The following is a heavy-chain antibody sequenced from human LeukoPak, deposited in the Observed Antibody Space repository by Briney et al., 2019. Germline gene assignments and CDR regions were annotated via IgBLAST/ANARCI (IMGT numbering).Heavy chain of an antibody. D-gene: IGHD3-10*01. V-gene: IGHV3-15*01. CDR1: GFSFTNTW. Sequence: PGGSLRLSCEASGFSFTNTWMSWVRQAPGKGLEWVGRVKRKADDGTTDYAAPVQGRFTISRDDSKNTLSLQMNSLKTEDTAVYYCATEGGSGSYYGDDAFDMWGQGTMVTVSS. CDR3: ATEGGSGSYYGDDAFDM. J-gene: IGHJ3*02. CDR2: VKRKADDGTT.